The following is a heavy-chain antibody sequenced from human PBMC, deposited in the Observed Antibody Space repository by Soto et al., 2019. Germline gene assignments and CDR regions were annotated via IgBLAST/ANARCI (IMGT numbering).Heavy chain of an antibody. V-gene: IGHV4-34*01. CDR1: GGYFNDNY. Sequence: QVQLQQWGAGLLKPSETLSLSCAVYGGYFNDNYYTWFRQRPGEGLGWIGEISRSGTTKYIPSLKSRASISFDTSKTQVSLKVTSVTAADTAVYYCATSLWFGTQVELWGQGAIVTVSP. CDR3: ATSLWFGTQVEL. CDR2: ISRSGTT. J-gene: IGHJ5*02. D-gene: IGHD3-10*01.